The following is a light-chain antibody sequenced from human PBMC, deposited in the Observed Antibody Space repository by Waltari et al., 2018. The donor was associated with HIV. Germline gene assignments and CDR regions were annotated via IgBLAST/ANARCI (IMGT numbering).Light chain of an antibody. CDR2: DVS. V-gene: IGLV2-23*02. Sequence: QSALTQPASVSGSPGQSITISCTGTSSDVGGYNYVVWYQQHPGKAPKLMIYDVSKRPSGVSNRFSGSKSGNTASLTISGLQAEDEADYYCCSYAGSSTYVFGTGTKVTVL. CDR3: CSYAGSSTYV. J-gene: IGLJ1*01. CDR1: SSDVGGYNY.